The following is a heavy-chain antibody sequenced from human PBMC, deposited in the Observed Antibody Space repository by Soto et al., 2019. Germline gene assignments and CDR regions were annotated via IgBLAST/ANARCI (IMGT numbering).Heavy chain of an antibody. CDR3: AKDACSWYFGYFAL. CDR1: GFTFDDYA. Sequence: EVQLVESGGGLVQPGRSLRLSCAASGFTFDDYAMHWVRQAPGKGLEWVSGISWNSGSIGYADSVKGRFTISRDNAKNSMYLQMNSLSAEDTALYYCAKDACSWYFGYFALWGRGTLVTVSS. J-gene: IGHJ2*01. V-gene: IGHV3-9*01. D-gene: IGHD6-13*01. CDR2: ISWNSGSI.